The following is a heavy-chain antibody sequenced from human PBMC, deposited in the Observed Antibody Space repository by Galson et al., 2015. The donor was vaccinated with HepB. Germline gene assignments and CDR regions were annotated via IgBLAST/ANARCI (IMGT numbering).Heavy chain of an antibody. J-gene: IGHJ4*02. Sequence: SLRLPCAASGFTFSGSAMHWVRQASGKGLEWVGRIRSKANSYATAYAASVKGRFTISRDDSKNTAYLQMNSLKTEDTAVYYCTRQTTEDYWGQGTLVTVSS. D-gene: IGHD4-17*01. CDR3: TRQTTEDY. CDR2: IRSKANSYAT. V-gene: IGHV3-73*01. CDR1: GFTFSGSA.